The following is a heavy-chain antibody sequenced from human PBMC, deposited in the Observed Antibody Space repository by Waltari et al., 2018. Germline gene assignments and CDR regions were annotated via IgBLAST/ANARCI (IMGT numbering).Heavy chain of an antibody. CDR2: IYKSGST. CDR1: GASISRCSYY. CDR3: ARDRGPDVNEAMGLDY. Sequence: QVQLQESGPGLVKPSQTLSLTCTVSGASISRCSYYWSWIRQPAGKGLEWIGHIYKSGSTNYNPSLKTRLSISMNKSNNQLSLTLKSVTAADTAVYYCARDRGPDVNEAMGLDYWGQGTRVTVSS. V-gene: IGHV4-61*02. D-gene: IGHD3-10*01. J-gene: IGHJ4*02.